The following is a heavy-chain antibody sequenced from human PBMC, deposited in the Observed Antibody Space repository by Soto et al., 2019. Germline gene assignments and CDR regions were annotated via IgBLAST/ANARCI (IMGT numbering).Heavy chain of an antibody. J-gene: IGHJ1*01. D-gene: IGHD2-15*01. V-gene: IGHV2-5*02. CDR3: AHEPGYCSDGSCYSGNFRH. CDR2: IFWDDDQ. Sequence: QITLKESGPTLVKPTQTLTLTCTFSGFSLSTRGVGVGWVRQPPGKALEWLALIFWDDDQRYTSSLKSRLTITKDTSKNQVVLTMTNMDPVDTGTYYCAHEPGYCSDGSCYSGNFRHWGQGTLVTVSS. CDR1: GFSLSTRGVG.